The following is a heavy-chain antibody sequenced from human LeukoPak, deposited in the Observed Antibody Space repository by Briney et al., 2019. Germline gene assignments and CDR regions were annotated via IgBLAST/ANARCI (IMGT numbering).Heavy chain of an antibody. CDR3: ARSVTAFCSGGNCYSGVFDF. V-gene: IGHV1-18*04. Sequence: ASVKVSCKTSGYIFTTYDINWVRQAPGQGLEWMGWISAYNGNTNYAQKLQGRVTMTTDTSTSTAYMELRSLRPDDTAMYYCARSVTAFCSGGNCYSGVFDFWGQGTLVTVSS. D-gene: IGHD2-15*01. CDR1: GYIFTTYD. J-gene: IGHJ4*02. CDR2: ISAYNGNT.